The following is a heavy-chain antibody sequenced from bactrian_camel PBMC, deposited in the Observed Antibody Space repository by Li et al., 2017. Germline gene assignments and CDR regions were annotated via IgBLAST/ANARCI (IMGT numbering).Heavy chain of an antibody. Sequence: HVQLVESGGGLVQPGGSLRLSCAVSRFSYSTAYMAWFRQTPGKEREGVAVIAGDGSTDYADSVKGRFTISQDNAKNTLYLQMNSLKPEDTAMYYCWAARRTGGFCSANLDYWVSANVHYWGQGTQVTVS. D-gene: IGHD7*01. V-gene: IGHV3S53*01. CDR1: RFSYSTAY. CDR3: WAARRTGGFCSANLDYWVSANVHY. J-gene: IGHJ4*01. CDR2: IAGDGST.